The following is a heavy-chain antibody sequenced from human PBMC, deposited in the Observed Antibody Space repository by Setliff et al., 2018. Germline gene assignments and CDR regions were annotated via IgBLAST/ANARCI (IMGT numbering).Heavy chain of an antibody. V-gene: IGHV1-69*13. CDR3: ARVQWEIAVKFHYNRMDV. CDR1: GGTFSNFA. J-gene: IGHJ6*04. D-gene: IGHD1-26*01. CDR2: IIPMFRTP. Sequence: WASVKVSCKASGGTFSNFAISWVRQAPGQGFEWLGGIIPMFRTPEYAQKFQGRVTISADESRTAVYMELSSLRFDDTAVYYCARVQWEIAVKFHYNRMDVWGEGTQVTVPQ.